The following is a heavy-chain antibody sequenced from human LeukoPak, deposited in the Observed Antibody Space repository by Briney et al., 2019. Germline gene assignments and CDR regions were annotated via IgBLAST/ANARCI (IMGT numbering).Heavy chain of an antibody. CDR3: ARPYDRDAFDI. Sequence: KPSETLSLTCTVSGGSISCSSYYWGWIRQPPGKGLEWIGSIYYSGSTYYNPSLKSRVTISVDTSKNQFSLKLSSVTAADTAVYYCARPYDRDAFDIWGQGTMATVSS. V-gene: IGHV4-39*01. CDR2: IYYSGST. CDR1: GGSISCSSYY. D-gene: IGHD3-22*01. J-gene: IGHJ3*02.